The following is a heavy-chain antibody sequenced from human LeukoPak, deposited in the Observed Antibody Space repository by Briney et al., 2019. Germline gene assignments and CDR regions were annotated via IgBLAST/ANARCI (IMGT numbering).Heavy chain of an antibody. CDR3: ARVVASTSIDS. CDR1: AYPISSGYF. Sequence: SETLSLTCTVSAYPISSGYFWGWIRQPPGKGPEWIGSIFRSGSVYYNPSLQSRVTISVDTSTNRFSLKLTSVTAADTALYYCARVVASTSIDSWGQGTLVTVSS. V-gene: IGHV4-38-2*02. J-gene: IGHJ4*02. D-gene: IGHD2-15*01. CDR2: IFRSGSV.